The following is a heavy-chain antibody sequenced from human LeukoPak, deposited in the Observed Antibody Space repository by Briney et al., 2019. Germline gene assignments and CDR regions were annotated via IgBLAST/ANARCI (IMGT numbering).Heavy chain of an antibody. CDR3: ARRSRGQWLVYFDY. J-gene: IGHJ4*02. Sequence: SETLSLTCAVYGGSFSGYYWSWIRQPPGKGLEWFGEINHSGSTNYNPSLKSRVTISVDTSKNQFSLKLSSVTAADTAVYYCARRSRGQWLVYFDYWGQGTLVTVSS. D-gene: IGHD6-19*01. V-gene: IGHV4-34*01. CDR1: GGSFSGYY. CDR2: INHSGST.